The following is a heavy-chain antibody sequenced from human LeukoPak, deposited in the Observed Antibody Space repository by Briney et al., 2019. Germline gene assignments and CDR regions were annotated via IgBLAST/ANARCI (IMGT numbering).Heavy chain of an antibody. Sequence: GGSLRLSCAASGFTFSNYGKHWVRQAPGKGLEWVTFIWYDGSNKYYADSVKGRFTISRDNSKNTLYLQLNSLRAEDTAVYYCARDGPTYRDGLDVWGQGTTVTVSS. CDR1: GFTFSNYG. CDR2: IWYDGSNK. J-gene: IGHJ6*02. D-gene: IGHD1-1*01. CDR3: ARDGPTYRDGLDV. V-gene: IGHV3-33*01.